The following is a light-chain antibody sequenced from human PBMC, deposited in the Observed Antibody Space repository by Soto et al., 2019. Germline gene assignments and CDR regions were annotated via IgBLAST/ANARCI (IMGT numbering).Light chain of an antibody. J-gene: IGKJ1*01. CDR3: QQYGSSPPTT. CDR2: GAS. V-gene: IGKV3-20*01. Sequence: EIVLTQSPGTLSLSPGERATLSCRASQSVSSSYLAWYQQKPGQAPRLLIYGASSRATGIPDRFSGSGSGTDLTLTISRLEPEDFAVNYCQQYGSSPPTTFGEGTKVEIK. CDR1: QSVSSSY.